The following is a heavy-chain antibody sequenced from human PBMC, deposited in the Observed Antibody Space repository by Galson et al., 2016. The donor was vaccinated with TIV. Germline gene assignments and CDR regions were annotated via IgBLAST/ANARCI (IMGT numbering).Heavy chain of an antibody. CDR2: IIPVFPTP. D-gene: IGHD2/OR15-2a*01. J-gene: IGHJ4*02. CDR3: ASQYTTGSYYFDY. CDR1: GGTFVSYA. Sequence: SVKVSCKASGGTFVSYAITWVRQAPGQGLEWMGQIIPVFPTPNYAQKFQGRVTISADVSTSTTYMALTSLRSEDTAIYYCASQYTTGSYYFDYWGQGTLAIVSS. V-gene: IGHV1-69*13.